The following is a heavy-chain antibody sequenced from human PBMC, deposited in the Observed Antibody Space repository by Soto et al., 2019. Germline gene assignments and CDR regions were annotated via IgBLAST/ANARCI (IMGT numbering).Heavy chain of an antibody. J-gene: IGHJ4*02. CDR1: GGSISSYY. V-gene: IGHV4-59*01. D-gene: IGHD1-26*01. CDR3: ARAVEASNYDY. Sequence: QVQLQESGPGLVKPSETLSLTCTVSGGSISSYYWSWIRQSPGKGLEWIGYINYSGRTNYNPSLKSRVTISEDTSKNQFSLKLSSVTAADTAVYYCARAVEASNYDYWGQGTLVTVSS. CDR2: INYSGRT.